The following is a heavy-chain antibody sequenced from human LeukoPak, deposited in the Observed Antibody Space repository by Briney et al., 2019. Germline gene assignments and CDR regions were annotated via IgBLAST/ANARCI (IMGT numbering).Heavy chain of an antibody. CDR1: GFTFSSNE. D-gene: IGHD3-3*01. CDR3: YYAGY. CDR2: ISSSGSTI. J-gene: IGHJ4*02. Sequence: PGGSLRLSCAASGFTFSSNELNWVRQAPGKGLEWVSYISSSGSTIYYADSVKGRFNTSRDNAKNSLYLQMNSLRPEDTAIYYCYYAGYWGQGTLVTVSS. V-gene: IGHV3-48*03.